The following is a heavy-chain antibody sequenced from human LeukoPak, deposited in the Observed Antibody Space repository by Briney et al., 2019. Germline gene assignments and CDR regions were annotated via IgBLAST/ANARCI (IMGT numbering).Heavy chain of an antibody. V-gene: IGHV1-2*02. J-gene: IGHJ5*02. D-gene: IGHD3-16*01. Sequence: ASVKVSCKASGYTFTGYYMHWVRQAPGQGLEWMGWINPNSGGTNYAQKFQGRVTMTRDTSISTAYMELSRLRSDDTAVYYCARSSKLGLNNWFDPWGQGTLVTVSS. CDR3: ARSSKLGLNNWFDP. CDR1: GYTFTGYY. CDR2: INPNSGGT.